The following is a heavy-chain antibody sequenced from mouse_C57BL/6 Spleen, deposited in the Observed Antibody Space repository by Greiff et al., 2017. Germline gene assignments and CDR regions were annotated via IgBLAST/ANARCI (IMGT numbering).Heavy chain of an antibody. CDR2: IDPSDSYT. Sequence: QVHVKQPGAELVKPGASVKMSCKASGYTFTSYWITWVKQRPGQGLEWIGEIDPSDSYTNYNQKFKGKATLTVDTSSSTAYMQLSSLTSEDSAVYYCARGGTLTGTRWYFDVWGTGTTVTVSS. J-gene: IGHJ1*03. V-gene: IGHV1-69*02. CDR1: GYTFTSYW. D-gene: IGHD4-1*01. CDR3: ARGGTLTGTRWYFDV.